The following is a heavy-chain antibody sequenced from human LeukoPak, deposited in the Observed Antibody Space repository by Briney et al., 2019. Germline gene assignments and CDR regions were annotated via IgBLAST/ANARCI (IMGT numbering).Heavy chain of an antibody. CDR1: GGSISSSSYY. Sequence: SETLSLTCTVSGGSISSSSYYWGWIRQPPGKGLEWIGSIYYSGSTYYNPSLKSRVTISVDTSKNQFSLKLSSVTAADTAVYYCARWTHQLRMPYYYYMDVWGKGTTVTVSS. D-gene: IGHD2-2*01. CDR3: ARWTHQLRMPYYYYMDV. V-gene: IGHV4-39*07. J-gene: IGHJ6*03. CDR2: IYYSGST.